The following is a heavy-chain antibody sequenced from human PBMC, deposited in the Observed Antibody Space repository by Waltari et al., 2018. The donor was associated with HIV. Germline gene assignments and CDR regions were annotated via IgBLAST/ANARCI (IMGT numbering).Heavy chain of an antibody. CDR3: AKGTLNPLTTDY. D-gene: IGHD4-17*01. V-gene: IGHV3-23*01. J-gene: IGHJ4*02. CDR2: IFGDGGST. CDR1: GSTFRTYA. Sequence: EVPLLASGGGLVQPGRSLILSCAGFGSTFRTYAMTWLRQAPGKGLEWVSAIFGDGGSTFYADSVKGRFTISRDNSKNTLYLQMNSLRAEDTAVYYCAKGTLNPLTTDYWGQGTLVTVSS.